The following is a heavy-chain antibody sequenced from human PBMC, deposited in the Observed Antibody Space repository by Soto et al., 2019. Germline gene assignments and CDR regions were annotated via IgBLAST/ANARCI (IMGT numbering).Heavy chain of an antibody. CDR3: ARSVAVPGAHIDY. V-gene: IGHV4-59*01. J-gene: IGHJ4*02. D-gene: IGHD6-19*01. Sequence: SETLSLTCSVSGGSISGSYWSWIRQSPGEGLEWLGYVYYTGSTNYSPSLRSRVSISVDTSKNEFSLRLSSVTAADTAVYFCARSVAVPGAHIDYWGQGTQVTVSS. CDR2: VYYTGST. CDR1: GGSISGSY.